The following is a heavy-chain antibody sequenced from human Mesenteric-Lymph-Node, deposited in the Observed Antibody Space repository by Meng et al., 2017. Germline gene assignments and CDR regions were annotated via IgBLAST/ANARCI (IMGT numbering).Heavy chain of an antibody. V-gene: IGHV1-3*01. J-gene: IGHJ4*02. Sequence: QVQLVQSGAEVKNPGASVTVSCKTSGYSFTTYGIHWVRQAPGQSLEWMGWVNAASGNTRYSQKFQDRATINRDTSASSAYMEVSSLRSEDTAVYYCAKSSLHAGTLYFDSWGQGTLVTVSS. D-gene: IGHD2-21*02. CDR1: GYSFTTYG. CDR2: VNAASGNT. CDR3: AKSSLHAGTLYFDS.